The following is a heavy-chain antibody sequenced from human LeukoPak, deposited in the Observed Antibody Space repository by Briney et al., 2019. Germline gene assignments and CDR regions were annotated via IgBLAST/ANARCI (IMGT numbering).Heavy chain of an antibody. CDR2: SGDCGST. CDR1: GFIFDNYA. D-gene: IGHD6-19*01. J-gene: IGHJ4*02. V-gene: IGHV3-43*02. Sequence: GGSLRLSCAAPGFIFDNYAIHWVRQAPGKGLEWVSLSGDCGSTFYADSVRGRFTISRDNTRKSLSLQMSSLRSEDTALYYCARESETSGWYNYWGQGTLVTVSS. CDR3: ARESETSGWYNY.